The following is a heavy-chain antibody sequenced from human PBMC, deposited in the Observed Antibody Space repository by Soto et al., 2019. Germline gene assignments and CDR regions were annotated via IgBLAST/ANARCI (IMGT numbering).Heavy chain of an antibody. CDR1: GFTFSSYG. CDR2: IWYDGSNK. CDR3: ARSGVSGYSYVHDY. V-gene: IGHV3-33*01. J-gene: IGHJ4*02. D-gene: IGHD5-18*01. Sequence: QVQLVESGGGVVQPGRSLRLSCAASGFTFSSYGMHWVRQAPGKGLEWVAVIWYDGSNKYYADSVKGRFTISRDNSKNTLYLQMTSLRAEDTAVYYCARSGVSGYSYVHDYWGQGTLVTVSS.